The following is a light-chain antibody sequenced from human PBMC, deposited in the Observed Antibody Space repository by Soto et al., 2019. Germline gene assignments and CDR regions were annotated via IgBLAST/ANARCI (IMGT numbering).Light chain of an antibody. CDR2: DAS. J-gene: IGKJ4*01. Sequence: VLTQSPATLSLSPGERATLSCRASQSVRSYLAWYQQKPGQAPRLLIYDASNRATDIPARFSGSGSGTDFTLTISSLDPEDSAVYYCHQRSKWPLTFGGGTKVEIK. CDR3: HQRSKWPLT. CDR1: QSVRSY. V-gene: IGKV3-11*01.